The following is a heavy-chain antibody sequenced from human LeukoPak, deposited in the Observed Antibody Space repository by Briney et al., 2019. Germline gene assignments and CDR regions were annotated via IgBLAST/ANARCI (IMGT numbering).Heavy chain of an antibody. CDR3: AKEGDSGWALKNFDY. Sequence: GGSLRLSCAASGFTFSSYAMSWVRQAPGKGLEWVSATSSSGGSTYYADSVQGRFTISRDNSKNTLYLQMNSLRAEDTAVYYCAKEGDSGWALKNFDYWGQGSLVTVSS. J-gene: IGHJ4*02. D-gene: IGHD6-19*01. V-gene: IGHV3-23*01. CDR2: TSSSGGST. CDR1: GFTFSSYA.